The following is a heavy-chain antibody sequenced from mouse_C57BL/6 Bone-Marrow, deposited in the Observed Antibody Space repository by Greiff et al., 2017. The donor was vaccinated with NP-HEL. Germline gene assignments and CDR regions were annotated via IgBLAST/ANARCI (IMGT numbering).Heavy chain of an antibody. Sequence: VKLMESGPGLVQPSQSLSITCTVSGFSLTSYGVHWVRQSPGKGLEWLGVIWSGGSTDYNAAFISRLSISKDNSKSQVFFKMNSLQADDTAIYYCARNRLNGSRGAMDYWGQGTSVTVSS. CDR3: ARNRLNGSRGAMDY. V-gene: IGHV2-2*01. CDR2: IWSGGST. D-gene: IGHD1-1*01. CDR1: GFSLTSYG. J-gene: IGHJ4*01.